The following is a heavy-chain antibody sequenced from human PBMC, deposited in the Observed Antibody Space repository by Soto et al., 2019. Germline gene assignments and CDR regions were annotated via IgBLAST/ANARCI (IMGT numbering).Heavy chain of an antibody. Sequence: QVHLVQSGAEVKKPGASVKVSCKASGYTFTNYGIIWVRQAPGEGLEWVGWINTSNDNKLYAQKLQGRLTLTTDTSTSTAYMDLTTLRSDATAGYFCARDPGAASFDFWAQGTLVTVSS. D-gene: IGHD2-15*01. V-gene: IGHV1-18*01. CDR3: ARDPGAASFDF. J-gene: IGHJ4*02. CDR1: GYTFTNYG. CDR2: INTSNDNK.